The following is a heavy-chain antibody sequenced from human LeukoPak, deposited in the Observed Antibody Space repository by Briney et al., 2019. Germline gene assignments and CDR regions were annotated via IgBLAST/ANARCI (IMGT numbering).Heavy chain of an antibody. V-gene: IGHV1-8*03. CDR2: MKPHSGNT. J-gene: IGHJ3*02. Sequence: ASVKVSCKASGYTFTFYDIQGVRQAAGQGREWMGWMKPHSGNTGYAQKFLGRITLTRTTSTSMAYMELTSLKSEDTAVYYCARGRRDVFDIWGKGTTVTVS. CDR1: GYTFTFYD. CDR3: ARGRRDVFDI.